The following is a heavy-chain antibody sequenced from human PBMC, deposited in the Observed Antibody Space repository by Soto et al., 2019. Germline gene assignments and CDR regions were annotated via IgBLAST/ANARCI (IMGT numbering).Heavy chain of an antibody. V-gene: IGHV3-74*01. CDR2: INTDGSST. CDR1: GFTFSSFW. D-gene: IGHD3-10*01. Sequence: VQLVESGGGLVQPGGSLRLSCAVSGFTFSSFWMHWVRQAPGEGLVWVSHINTDGSSTSYADSVKGRFTISRDNAKNTLYLQMNSLRVEDTAMYYCAKRGVDTFGLSYWGQGTLVTVSS. J-gene: IGHJ4*02. CDR3: AKRGVDTFGLSY.